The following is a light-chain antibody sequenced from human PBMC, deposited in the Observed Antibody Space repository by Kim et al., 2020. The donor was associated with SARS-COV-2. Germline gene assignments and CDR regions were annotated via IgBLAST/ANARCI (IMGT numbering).Light chain of an antibody. CDR1: SSNIGSNP. J-gene: IGLJ3*02. CDR3: ATWDDSLNGWV. CDR2: SNN. V-gene: IGLV1-44*01. Sequence: GQQVTISCSGSSSNIGSNPVNWYQQLPGTAPNRLIHSNNQRPSGVPDRFSGSKSSTSASLAISGLQSEDEADYYCATWDDSLNGWVFGGGTQLTVL.